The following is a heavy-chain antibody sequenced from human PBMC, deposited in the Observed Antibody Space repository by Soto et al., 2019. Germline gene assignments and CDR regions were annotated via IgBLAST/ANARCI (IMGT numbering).Heavy chain of an antibody. CDR3: ARGVHYDSSGYYYFY. CDR1: GGTFSSHA. Sequence: SVKVSCKASGGTFSSHAIDWVRQAPGQGLEWMGGITPIFGTANYAQKFRGRITITADESTSTAYMELRSLRSEDTAVYYCARGVHYDSSGYYYFYWGQGTLVTVSS. J-gene: IGHJ4*02. CDR2: ITPIFGTA. D-gene: IGHD3-22*01. V-gene: IGHV1-69*13.